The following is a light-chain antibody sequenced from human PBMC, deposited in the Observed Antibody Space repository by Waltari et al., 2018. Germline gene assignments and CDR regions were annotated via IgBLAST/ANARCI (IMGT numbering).Light chain of an antibody. Sequence: QSALTQPPSASGSPGQSVTISCTGPSSDVGGYNYVSWYQQHPGKAPQLMIYEVSKRPSGVPDRFSGSKSGNTASLTVSGLQAEDEADYYCSSYAGSNNFDVVFGGGTKLTVL. V-gene: IGLV2-8*01. CDR2: EVS. CDR3: SSYAGSNNFDVV. CDR1: SSDVGGYNY. J-gene: IGLJ2*01.